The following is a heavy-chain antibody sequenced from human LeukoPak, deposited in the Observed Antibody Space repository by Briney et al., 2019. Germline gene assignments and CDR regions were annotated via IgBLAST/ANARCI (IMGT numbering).Heavy chain of an antibody. CDR1: GFTVSSSY. D-gene: IGHD3-22*01. J-gene: IGHJ4*02. CDR3: ASTADSSGYYYAKYYFDY. CDR2: IYSGGST. V-gene: IGHV3-66*01. Sequence: PGGSLRLSCAASGFTVSSSYMSWVRQAPGKGLEWVSVIYSGGSTYYADSVKGRFTISRDNSKNTLYLQMNSLRAEDTAVYYCASTADSSGYYYAKYYFDYWGQGTLVTVSS.